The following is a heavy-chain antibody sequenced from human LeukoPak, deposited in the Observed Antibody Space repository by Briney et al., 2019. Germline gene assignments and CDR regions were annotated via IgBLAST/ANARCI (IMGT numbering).Heavy chain of an antibody. J-gene: IGHJ4*02. Sequence: SETLSLTCTVSGGSINSYSWSWIRQPPGKGLEWIGYIYYGGSTTYNPSLKSRVTVSLDTSKKQFSLKLSSVTAADTAVYYCVRCDFGSGSYYSYFDYWGQGTLVTVSS. CDR1: GGSINSYS. CDR3: VRCDFGSGSYYSYFDY. CDR2: IYYGGST. V-gene: IGHV4-59*01. D-gene: IGHD3-10*01.